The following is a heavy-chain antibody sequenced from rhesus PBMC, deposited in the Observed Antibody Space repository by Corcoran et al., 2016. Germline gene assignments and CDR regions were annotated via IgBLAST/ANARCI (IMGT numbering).Heavy chain of an antibody. Sequence: VQLVQSGAEVQRPGASLKFSCKPSGYRFTSYLFSLVRRLPGKCLEWMGAMDPSESDNRYSPSLQGQVTISADKSISTAYLQGSSLKASDSATYYCAKGNIWTGYPFDYWGQGVLVTVSS. CDR1: GYRFTSYL. J-gene: IGHJ4*01. CDR2: MDPSESDN. CDR3: AKGNIWTGYPFDY. V-gene: IGHV5-2*01. D-gene: IGHD3-3*01.